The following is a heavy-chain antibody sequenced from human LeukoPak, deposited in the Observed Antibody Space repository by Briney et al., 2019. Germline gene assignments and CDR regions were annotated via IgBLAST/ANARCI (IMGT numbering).Heavy chain of an antibody. Sequence: ASVEVSCKASGYTFTSYGFSWVRQAPGQGLEWMGWISAYNGNTNYAQKLQGRVTMTTDTSTNTAYMELRSLRSDDTAVYYCARGLQENLAWLQAFTAFDIWGQGTMVTVSS. V-gene: IGHV1-18*01. D-gene: IGHD4-11*01. CDR1: GYTFTSYG. J-gene: IGHJ3*02. CDR3: ARGLQENLAWLQAFTAFDI. CDR2: ISAYNGNT.